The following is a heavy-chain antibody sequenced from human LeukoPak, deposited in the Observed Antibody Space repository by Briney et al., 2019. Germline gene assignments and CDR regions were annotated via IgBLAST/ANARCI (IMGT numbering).Heavy chain of an antibody. V-gene: IGHV4-34*01. CDR3: ARGHKGSGITFGGVIVPDY. Sequence: SETLSLTCAVYGGPFSGYYWSWIRQPPGKGLEWIGEINHSGSTNYNPSLKSRVTISVDTSKNQFSLKLSSVTAADTAVYYCARGHKGSGITFGGVIVPDYWGQGTLVTVSS. J-gene: IGHJ4*02. CDR1: GGPFSGYY. D-gene: IGHD3-16*02. CDR2: INHSGST.